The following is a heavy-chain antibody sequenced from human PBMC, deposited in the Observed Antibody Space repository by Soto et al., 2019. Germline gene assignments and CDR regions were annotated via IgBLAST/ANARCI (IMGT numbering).Heavy chain of an antibody. CDR1: GFTFSSYA. CDR2: ISYDGSNK. Sequence: GGSLRLSCAASGFTFSSYAMHWVRQAPGKGLEWVAVISYDGSNKYYADSVKGRFTISRDNSKNTLYLQMNSLRAEDTAVYYCARDIISRYYGSGSYYNRVPLDYWGQGTLVTVSS. D-gene: IGHD3-10*01. J-gene: IGHJ4*02. V-gene: IGHV3-30-3*01. CDR3: ARDIISRYYGSGSYYNRVPLDY.